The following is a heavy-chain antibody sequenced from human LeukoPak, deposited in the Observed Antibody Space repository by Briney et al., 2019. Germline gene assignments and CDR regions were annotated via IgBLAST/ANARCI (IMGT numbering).Heavy chain of an antibody. Sequence: GGSLRLSCAASGFTFSSYSMNWVRQAPGKGLEWVSSISSSSSYIYYADSVKGRFTISRDNAKNSLYLQMNSLRAEDTAVYYCARDLTGKEGALDYWGQGTLVTVSS. CDR3: ARDLTGKEGALDY. V-gene: IGHV3-21*01. CDR1: GFTFSSYS. D-gene: IGHD7-27*01. J-gene: IGHJ4*02. CDR2: ISSSSSYI.